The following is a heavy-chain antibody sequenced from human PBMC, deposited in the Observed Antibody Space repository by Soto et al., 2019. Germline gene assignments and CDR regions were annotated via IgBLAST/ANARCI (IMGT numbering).Heavy chain of an antibody. Sequence: PGGSLRLSCAASGFTFSSYSMNWVRQAPGKGLEWVSSISSSSSYIYYADSVKGRFTISRDNAKNSLYLQMNSLRAEDTAVYYCASALIYYDSSGYYATDYWGQGTLVTVSS. CDR1: GFTFSSYS. CDR2: ISSSSSYI. V-gene: IGHV3-21*01. D-gene: IGHD3-22*01. CDR3: ASALIYYDSSGYYATDY. J-gene: IGHJ4*02.